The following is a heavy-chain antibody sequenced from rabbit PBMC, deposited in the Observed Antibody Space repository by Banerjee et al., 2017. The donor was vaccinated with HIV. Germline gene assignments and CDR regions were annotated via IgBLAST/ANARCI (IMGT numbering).Heavy chain of an antibody. CDR1: GFSFSSAYD. Sequence: QEQLVESGGDLVKPGGTLTLTCTASGFSFSSAYDMCWVRQAPGKGLEWIACIYTGSSGSTFYASWAKARFTISKSSSSTVTLQMTRLTAADTATYFCARDAAGDGWTCFNLWGPGTLVTVS. J-gene: IGHJ4*01. CDR3: ARDAAGDGWTCFNL. V-gene: IGHV1S45*01. CDR2: IYTGSSGST. D-gene: IGHD2-1*01.